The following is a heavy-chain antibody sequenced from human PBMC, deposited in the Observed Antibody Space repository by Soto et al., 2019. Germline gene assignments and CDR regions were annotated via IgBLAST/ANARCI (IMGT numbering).Heavy chain of an antibody. V-gene: IGHV1-24*01. CDR1: GYTLTELS. CDR3: ATRAWAYSSSSFDY. CDR2: FDPEDGET. D-gene: IGHD6-6*01. J-gene: IGHJ4*02. Sequence: ASVKVSCKVSGYTLTELSMHWVRQAPGKGLEWMGGFDPEDGETIYAQKFQGRVTMTEDTSTDTAYMELSSLRSEDTAVYYCATRAWAYSSSSFDYWGQGTLVTVSS.